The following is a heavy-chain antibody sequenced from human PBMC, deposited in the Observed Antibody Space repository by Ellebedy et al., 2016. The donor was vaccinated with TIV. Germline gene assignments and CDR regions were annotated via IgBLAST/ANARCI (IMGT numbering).Heavy chain of an antibody. V-gene: IGHV3-7*01. CDR1: GFSFRSYW. Sequence: GGSLRLSCAASGFSFRSYWMRWVRQAPGRGLEWVANINQDESQRYYVDSVTGRSTISRDNTKSSLYLQMNSLRAEDTAVYFCATDGSYGDFRSPAHAFEAWGQGTMVSVSS. D-gene: IGHD4-17*01. J-gene: IGHJ3*01. CDR3: ATDGSYGDFRSPAHAFEA. CDR2: INQDESQR.